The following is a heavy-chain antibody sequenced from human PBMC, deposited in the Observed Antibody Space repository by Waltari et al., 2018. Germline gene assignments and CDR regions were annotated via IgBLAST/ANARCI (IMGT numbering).Heavy chain of an antibody. CDR1: GYTFTSYA. J-gene: IGHJ4*02. CDR2: INAGNGNT. Sequence: QVQLVQSGAEVKKPGASVKVSCKASGYTFTSYAMHWVRQAPGQRREWMGGINAGNGNTKYSQKFQGRVTITRDTSASTAYMELSSLRSEDTAVYYWARDGRVSQIDYWGQGTLVTVSS. CDR3: ARDGRVSQIDY. D-gene: IGHD2-8*02. V-gene: IGHV1-3*01.